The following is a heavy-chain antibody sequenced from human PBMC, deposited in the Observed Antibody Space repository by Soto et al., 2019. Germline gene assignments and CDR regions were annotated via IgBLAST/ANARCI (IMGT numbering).Heavy chain of an antibody. CDR2: IWYDGSNK. D-gene: IGHD3-3*01. J-gene: IGHJ6*02. CDR3: ARGYYDFWSGYYLAGMDV. CDR1: GFPCISHF. Sequence: GGSLKLWWTSSGFPCISHFVHLVRTAPGKGLEWVAVIWYDGSNKYYADSVKGRFTISRDNSKNTLYLQMNSLRAEETAVYYCARGYYDFWSGYYLAGMDVWGQGTSVNVSS. V-gene: IGHV3-33*01.